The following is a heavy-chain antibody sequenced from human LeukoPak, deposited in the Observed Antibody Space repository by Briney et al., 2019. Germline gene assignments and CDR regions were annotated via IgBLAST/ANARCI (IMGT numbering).Heavy chain of an antibody. CDR3: AGYCSGGSCPFDY. Sequence: GGSLGLSCAASGFTFSSYSMNWVRQAPGKGLEWVSSIRSSSSYIYYADSVKGRFTISRDNAKNSLYLQMNSLRAEDTAVYYCAGYCSGGSCPFDYWGQGTLVTVSS. CDR2: IRSSSSYI. CDR1: GFTFSSYS. D-gene: IGHD2-15*01. V-gene: IGHV3-21*01. J-gene: IGHJ4*02.